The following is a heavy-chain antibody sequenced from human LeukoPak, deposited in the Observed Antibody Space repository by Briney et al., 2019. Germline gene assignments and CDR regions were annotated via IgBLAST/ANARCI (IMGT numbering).Heavy chain of an antibody. CDR2: ISYDSRSE. CDR3: ARPLYGDYGPFDY. Sequence: GKSLRLSCAASGFTISSFAMHWVRQAPGKGLEWVALISYDSRSEYCADSVKGRFTISRDSSKNTMYLQMNSLRAEDTAVYYCARPLYGDYGPFDYWGQGTLVTVSS. J-gene: IGHJ4*02. CDR1: GFTISSFA. D-gene: IGHD4-17*01. V-gene: IGHV3-30*04.